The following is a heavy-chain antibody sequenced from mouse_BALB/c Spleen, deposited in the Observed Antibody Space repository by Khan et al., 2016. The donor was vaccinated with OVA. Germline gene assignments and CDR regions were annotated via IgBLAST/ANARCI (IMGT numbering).Heavy chain of an antibody. V-gene: IGHV1-77*01. J-gene: IGHJ3*01. Sequence: QVRLQQSGAELARPGASVKLSCKASGYTFTAYYIHWVKQRPGQGLEWIGEISPGSGDTYYTEKFTVKATLPADKSSRTVFMQLSSLTDEASAVYFCARRNYFGYTFAYWGQGTLVTVSA. CDR2: ISPGSGDT. CDR1: GYTFTAYY. CDR3: ARRNYFGYTFAY. D-gene: IGHD1-2*01.